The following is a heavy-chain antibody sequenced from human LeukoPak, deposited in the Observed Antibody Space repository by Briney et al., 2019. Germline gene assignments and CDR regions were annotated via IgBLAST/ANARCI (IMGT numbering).Heavy chain of an antibody. CDR2: IYHSGST. Sequence: PSETLSLTCTVSDDSISTYYCTWIRQPPGKGLEWIGYIYHSGSTYYNPSLKSRVTISVDRSKNQFSLKLSSVTAADTAVYYCARGARYCSSTSCYGLNWFDPWGQGTLVTVSS. D-gene: IGHD2-2*01. CDR1: DDSISTYY. J-gene: IGHJ5*02. CDR3: ARGARYCSSTSCYGLNWFDP. V-gene: IGHV4-59*12.